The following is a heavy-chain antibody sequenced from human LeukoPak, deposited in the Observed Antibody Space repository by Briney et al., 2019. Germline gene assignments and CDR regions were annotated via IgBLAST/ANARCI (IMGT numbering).Heavy chain of an antibody. CDR3: ARHVSAASHVFDV. Sequence: SETLSLTCNVSGGSIRSYYWSWIRQPPGKGLEWIGYIYYSGSTNYNPSLKSRITISVDTSKNRFSLRLSSVTAADTAVYYCARHVSAASHVFDVWGQGTMVTVSS. CDR1: GGSIRSYY. J-gene: IGHJ3*01. D-gene: IGHD6-25*01. CDR2: IYYSGST. V-gene: IGHV4-59*08.